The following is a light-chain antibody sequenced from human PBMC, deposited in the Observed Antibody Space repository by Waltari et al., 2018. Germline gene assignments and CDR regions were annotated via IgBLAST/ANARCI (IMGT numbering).Light chain of an antibody. CDR1: HDINNY. CDR2: DAS. J-gene: IGKJ4*01. V-gene: IGKV1-33*01. CDR3: QHYDHLLWGT. Sequence: DIQMTQSPSSLSASVGDRVTITCQASHDINNYLNWYQQKPGKAPKLLIYDASNLETGFPSRFSGSGSGTDFTFTISSLQPEDLATYYCQHYDHLLWGTFGGGTKVEIK.